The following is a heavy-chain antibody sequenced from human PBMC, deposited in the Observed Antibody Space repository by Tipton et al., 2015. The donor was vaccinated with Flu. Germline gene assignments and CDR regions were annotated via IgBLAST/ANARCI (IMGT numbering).Heavy chain of an antibody. CDR1: GGSISSHY. CDR2: IYTTGST. CDR3: ARSGSYHHYYFDL. Sequence: TLSLTCTVSGGSISSHYWSWLRQPAGKGLEWIGRIYTTGSTNYNPSLKSRVTISADTSKNKFSLELRSVTAADTAVYYCARSGSYHHYYFDLWGRGTLVSVSS. D-gene: IGHD1-26*01. J-gene: IGHJ2*01. V-gene: IGHV4-4*07.